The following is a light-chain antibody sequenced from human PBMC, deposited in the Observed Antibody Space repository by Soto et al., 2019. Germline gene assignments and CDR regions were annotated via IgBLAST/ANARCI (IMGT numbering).Light chain of an antibody. V-gene: IGKV1D-13*01. CDR1: QDIRGA. CDR2: DVS. CDR3: QQYDNLLLT. J-gene: IGKJ4*01. Sequence: AIQVTQSPSSLSASVGDRVTMTCRASQDIRGALAWYQQKSGKPPNLLIYDVSTLEGGVPSRFSGSGSGTDFTFTISSLQPEDIATYYCQQYDNLLLTFGGGTKVEIK.